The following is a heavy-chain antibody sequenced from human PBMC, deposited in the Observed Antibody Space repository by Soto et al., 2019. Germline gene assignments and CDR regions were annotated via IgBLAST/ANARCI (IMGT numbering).Heavy chain of an antibody. CDR3: ARGDSTAGYFDY. CDR2: IYHSGST. Sequence: LSLTCAVSGGSISSGGYSWSWIRHPPGKGLEWLGYIYHSGSTYYNPSLKSRVTISVDRSKNQFSLKLSSVTAADTAVYYCARGDSTAGYFDYWGQGTLVTVSS. V-gene: IGHV4-30-2*01. J-gene: IGHJ4*02. CDR1: GGSISSGGYS.